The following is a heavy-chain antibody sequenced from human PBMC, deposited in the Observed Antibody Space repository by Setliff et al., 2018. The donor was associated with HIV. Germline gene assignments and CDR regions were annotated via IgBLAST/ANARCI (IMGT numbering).Heavy chain of an antibody. V-gene: IGHV1-24*01. CDR3: ATDPGYSSTWYSESFQH. D-gene: IGHD6-13*01. CDR2: FDPEDGET. Sequence: ASVKVSCKISGYTLTELSIHWVRQAPGKGLEWMANFDPEDGETFYAQKYQGRLTMTEDTSTDTAYMELSSLRSDDTAMYYCATDPGYSSTWYSESFQHWGQGTVVTVSS. J-gene: IGHJ1*01. CDR1: GYTLTELS.